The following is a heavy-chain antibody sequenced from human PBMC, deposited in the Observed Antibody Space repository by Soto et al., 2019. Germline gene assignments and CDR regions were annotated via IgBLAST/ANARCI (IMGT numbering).Heavy chain of an antibody. CDR2: INGRGNYI. J-gene: IGHJ4*02. CDR1: GFTFSTYT. Sequence: EVQVVESGGDLVKPGGSLRLSCASSGFTFSTYTMNWVRQAPGKGLEWVSSINGRGNYIYYAESVKGRFTISRDNAKNSLSLPMDRLRAEDTALYYCVREDGKVGTNSAFDYWGLGALVTVSS. V-gene: IGHV3-21*01. D-gene: IGHD1-26*01. CDR3: VREDGKVGTNSAFDY.